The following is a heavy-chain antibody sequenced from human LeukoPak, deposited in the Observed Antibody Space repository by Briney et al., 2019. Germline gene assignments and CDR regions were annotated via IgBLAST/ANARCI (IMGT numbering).Heavy chain of an antibody. Sequence: GGSLRLSCVASGFSFSDHWMNWFRQAPGKGLEWVATIKKDGSEQYYVDSMKGRLTISRDNAKNSVYLQMNSLRAEDTAVYYCARDPTTYFDPTIVVVPAAQPYYYYYYMNVWGKGTTVTVSS. V-gene: IGHV3-7*03. CDR3: ARDPTTYFDPTIVVVPAAQPYYYYYYMNV. CDR1: GFSFSDHW. CDR2: IKKDGSEQ. J-gene: IGHJ6*03. D-gene: IGHD2-2*01.